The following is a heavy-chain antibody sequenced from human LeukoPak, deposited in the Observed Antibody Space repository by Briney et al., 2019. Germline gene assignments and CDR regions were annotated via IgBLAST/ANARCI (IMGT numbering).Heavy chain of an antibody. CDR2: VYYSGST. D-gene: IGHD5-18*01. CDR3: ARVGSGYSYGPFDY. CDR1: GGSVNNYY. Sequence: KASETLSLTCTVSGGSVNNYYWGWIRQPPGMGLDWIGIVYYSGSTYYNPSLKSRVTISVDTSKNQFSLKLNSVTAADTAVYYCARVGSGYSYGPFDYWGQGTLVTVSS. V-gene: IGHV4-39*07. J-gene: IGHJ4*02.